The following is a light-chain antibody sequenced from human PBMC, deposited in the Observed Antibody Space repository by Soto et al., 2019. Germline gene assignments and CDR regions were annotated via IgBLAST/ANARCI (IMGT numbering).Light chain of an antibody. CDR2: DVS. CDR1: SSDVGGYNY. Sequence: QSVLTQSASVSGSPGQSITISCTGTSSDVGGYNYVSWYQQHPGKAPKLMIYDVSNRPSGVSNRFSGSTSGNTASLTISGLQAEDAADYYCSSYTSSYTLVFGGGTKLTVL. J-gene: IGLJ2*01. CDR3: SSYTSSYTLV. V-gene: IGLV2-14*01.